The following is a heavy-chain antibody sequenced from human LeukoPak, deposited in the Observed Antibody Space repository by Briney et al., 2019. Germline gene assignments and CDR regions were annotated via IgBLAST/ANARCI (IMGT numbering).Heavy chain of an antibody. CDR1: GGTFSNYA. CDR2: TIPMFGTV. Sequence: SVKVSCKASGGTFSNYAINWVRQAPGQGLEWMGGTIPMFGTVKYAQKLQGRVTLRTDESTSTAYMELSSLTSEDTAVYYCVFDSSGYLSRSLPPYFDHWGQGTLVIVS. V-gene: IGHV1-69*05. D-gene: IGHD3-22*01. CDR3: VFDSSGYLSRSLPPYFDH. J-gene: IGHJ4*02.